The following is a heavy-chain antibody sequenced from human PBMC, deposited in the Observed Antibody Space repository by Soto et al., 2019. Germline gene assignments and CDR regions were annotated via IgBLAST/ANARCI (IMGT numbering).Heavy chain of an antibody. D-gene: IGHD5-18*01. CDR1: GFTFSSYA. V-gene: IGHV3-23*01. CDR3: AKGRGYNYGYDAMDV. J-gene: IGHJ6*02. CDR2: ISGSGGST. Sequence: EVQLLESGGGLVQPGGSLRLSCAASGFTFSSYAMSWVRQAPGKGLEWVSGISGSGGSTYYADSVKCRFTISRDNSRNTLYLQPNSLRAEDTAVYYCAKGRGYNYGYDAMDVWGQGTTVTVSS.